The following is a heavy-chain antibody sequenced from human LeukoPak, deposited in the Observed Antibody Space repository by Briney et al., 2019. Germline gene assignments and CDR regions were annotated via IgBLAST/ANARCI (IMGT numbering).Heavy chain of an antibody. CDR3: AKLGHSDGWYLGAFDI. CDR1: GGSITGHY. D-gene: IGHD6-19*01. V-gene: IGHV4-59*08. J-gene: IGHJ3*02. CDR2: TSYSRTT. Sequence: SETLSLTCAVSGGSITGHYWSWIRQTPGMRREWIGYTSYSRTTIYNSYFKGRATMSIDTSKNQLYLNLTSVTATDTAVYYCAKLGHSDGWYLGAFDIWGQGTTVIVSS.